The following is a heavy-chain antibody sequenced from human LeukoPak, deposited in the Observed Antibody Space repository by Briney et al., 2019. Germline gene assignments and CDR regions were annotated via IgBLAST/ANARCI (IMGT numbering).Heavy chain of an antibody. V-gene: IGHV3-23*01. D-gene: IGHD6-6*01. CDR1: GFTFSSYV. Sequence: PGGSLRLSCATSGFTFSSYVMSWVRQAPGKGLEWVSSISASDVSTYYADSVKGRFTISRDNLKNSLYLQMNSLRAEDTAVYYCANEPSSSTSIHWGQGTLVAVSS. CDR2: ISASDVST. J-gene: IGHJ4*02. CDR3: ANEPSSSTSIH.